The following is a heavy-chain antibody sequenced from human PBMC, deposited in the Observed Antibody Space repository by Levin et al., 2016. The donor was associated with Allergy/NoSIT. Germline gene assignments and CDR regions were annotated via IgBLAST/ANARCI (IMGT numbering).Heavy chain of an antibody. CDR3: ARRDGLGLGAFDI. CDR2: INAGNGNT. D-gene: IGHD3-10*01. V-gene: IGHV1-3*01. J-gene: IGHJ3*02. Sequence: WVRQAPGQRLEWMGWINAGNGNTKYSQKFQGRVTITRDTSASTAYMELSSLRSEDTAVYYCARRDGLGLGAFDIWGQGTMVTVSS.